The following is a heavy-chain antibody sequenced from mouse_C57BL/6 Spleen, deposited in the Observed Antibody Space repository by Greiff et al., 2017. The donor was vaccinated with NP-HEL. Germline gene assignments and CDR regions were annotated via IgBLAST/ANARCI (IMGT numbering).Heavy chain of an antibody. Sequence: EVQLQESGGGLVKPGGSLKLSCAASGFTFSSYAMSWVRQTPEKRLEWVATISDGGSYTYYPDNVKGRFTISRDNAKNNLYLQMSHLKSEDAAMYYCAIHYYGSSPYFDYWGQGTTLTVSS. CDR2: ISDGGSYT. CDR1: GFTFSSYA. D-gene: IGHD1-1*01. CDR3: AIHYYGSSPYFDY. J-gene: IGHJ2*01. V-gene: IGHV5-4*01.